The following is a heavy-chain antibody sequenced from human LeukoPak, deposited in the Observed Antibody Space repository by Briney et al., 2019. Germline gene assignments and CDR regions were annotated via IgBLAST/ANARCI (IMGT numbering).Heavy chain of an antibody. CDR1: GFIFNNYG. CDR3: AKDLRIAAAGEDFDY. D-gene: IGHD6-13*01. Sequence: GGTLRLSCAASGFIFNNYGMNWVRQAPGKGLEWVSAISGSGGSTYYADSVKGRFTISRDNSKNTLYLQMNSLRAEDTAVYYCAKDLRIAAAGEDFDYWGQGTLVTVSS. CDR2: ISGSGGST. V-gene: IGHV3-23*01. J-gene: IGHJ4*02.